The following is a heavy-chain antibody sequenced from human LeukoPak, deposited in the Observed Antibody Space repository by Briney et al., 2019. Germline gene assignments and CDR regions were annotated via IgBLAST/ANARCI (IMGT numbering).Heavy chain of an antibody. CDR2: IYTSGST. V-gene: IGHV4-4*07. CDR3: ARGDCSGGSCYFDY. D-gene: IGHD2-15*01. J-gene: IGHJ4*02. Sequence: SETLSLTCTVPGGSISSYYWSWIRQPAGKGLEWIGRIYTSGSTNYNPSLKSRVTMSVDTSKNQFSLKLSSVTAADTAVYYCARGDCSGGSCYFDYWGQGTLVTVSS. CDR1: GGSISSYY.